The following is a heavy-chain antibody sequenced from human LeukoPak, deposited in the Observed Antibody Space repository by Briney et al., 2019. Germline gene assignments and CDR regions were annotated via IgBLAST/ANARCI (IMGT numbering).Heavy chain of an antibody. CDR2: ISYDGSNK. V-gene: IGHV3-30-3*01. J-gene: IGHJ6*02. CDR3: AREDYGDSRIPYYGMDV. D-gene: IGHD4-17*01. CDR1: GFTFSSYA. Sequence: PGGSLRLSCAASGFTFSSYAMHWVRQAPGKGLEWVAVISYDGSNKYYADSVKGRFTISRDNSKSTLYLQMNSLRAEDTAVYYCAREDYGDSRIPYYGMDVWGQGTTVTVSS.